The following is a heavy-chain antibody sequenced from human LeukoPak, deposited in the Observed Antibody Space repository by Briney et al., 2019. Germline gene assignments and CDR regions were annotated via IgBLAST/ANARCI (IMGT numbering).Heavy chain of an antibody. Sequence: ASVKVSCKASGYTFTGYYMHWVRQAPGQGLEWMGWINPNSGGTNYAQKFQGRVTMTRDTSISTAYMELSRLRSDDTAVYYCARGPLYCSSTSCYISFDYWGQGTLVTVSS. CDR2: INPNSGGT. D-gene: IGHD2-2*02. CDR1: GYTFTGYY. J-gene: IGHJ4*02. CDR3: ARGPLYCSSTSCYISFDY. V-gene: IGHV1-2*02.